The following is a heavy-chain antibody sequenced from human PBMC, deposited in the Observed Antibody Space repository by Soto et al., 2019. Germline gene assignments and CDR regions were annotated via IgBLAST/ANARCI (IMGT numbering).Heavy chain of an antibody. Sequence: PGGSLRLSCAASGFTFSSYAMSWVRQAPGKGLEWVSAISGSGGSTYYADSVKGRFTISRDNSKNTLYLQMNSLRAEDTAVYYCAKVVGISYYYDSSGQYYWGQGTLVTVSS. CDR3: AKVVGISYYYDSSGQYY. J-gene: IGHJ4*02. V-gene: IGHV3-23*01. D-gene: IGHD3-22*01. CDR1: GFTFSSYA. CDR2: ISGSGGST.